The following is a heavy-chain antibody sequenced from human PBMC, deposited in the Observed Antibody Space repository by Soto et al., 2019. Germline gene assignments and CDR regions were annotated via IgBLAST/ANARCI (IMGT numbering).Heavy chain of an antibody. V-gene: IGHV3-30*18. D-gene: IGHD1-26*01. CDR2: ISYDGSNK. CDR1: GFTFSSYG. CDR3: ANDSGSYFSDY. Sequence: QVQLVESGGGVVQPGRSLRLSCAASGFTFSSYGMHWVRQAPGKGLEWVAVISYDGSNKYYADSVKGRFTISRDNSKNTLYLQMNSLRAEDTAVYYCANDSGSYFSDYWGQGTLVTVSS. J-gene: IGHJ4*02.